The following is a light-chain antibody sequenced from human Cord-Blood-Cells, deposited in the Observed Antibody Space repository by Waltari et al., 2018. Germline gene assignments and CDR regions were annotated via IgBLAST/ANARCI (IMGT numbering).Light chain of an antibody. J-gene: IGKJ3*01. V-gene: IGKV3-15*01. CDR2: GAS. CDR1: QSVSSN. Sequence: EIVMTQSPATLFVGPGARATLSCRASQSVSSNLAWYQQKPGQAPTLLIYGASTRATGIPARFSGSGSGTEFTLTISSLQSEDFAVYYCQQYNNWPLTFGPGTKVDIK. CDR3: QQYNNWPLT.